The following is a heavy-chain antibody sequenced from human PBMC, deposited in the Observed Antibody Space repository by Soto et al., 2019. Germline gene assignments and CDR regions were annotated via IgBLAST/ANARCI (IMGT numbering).Heavy chain of an antibody. D-gene: IGHD6-19*01. Sequence: PGGSLRLSCAASGFTFSSYWMHWVRQAPGEGLVWVSRMNSDGSTTNYADSVKGRFTISRDNAKNTLYLQMSSLRAEDTAVYCCGRSSGWPDYWGQGTLVTVSS. CDR1: GFTFSSYW. CDR2: MNSDGSTT. CDR3: GRSSGWPDY. V-gene: IGHV3-74*01. J-gene: IGHJ4*02.